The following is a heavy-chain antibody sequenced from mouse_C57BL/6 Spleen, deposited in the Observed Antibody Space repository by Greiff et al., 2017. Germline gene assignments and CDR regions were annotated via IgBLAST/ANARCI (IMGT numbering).Heavy chain of an antibody. Sequence: EVQLQESGGGLVKPGGSLKLSCAASGFTFSDYGMHWVRQAPEKGLEWVAYISSGSSTIYYADTVKGRFTISRDNAKNTLFLQMTSLRSEDTAMYYCARQDDGYYTWFAYWGQGTLVTVSA. CDR1: GFTFSDYG. V-gene: IGHV5-17*01. D-gene: IGHD2-3*01. CDR2: ISSGSSTI. J-gene: IGHJ3*01. CDR3: ARQDDGYYTWFAY.